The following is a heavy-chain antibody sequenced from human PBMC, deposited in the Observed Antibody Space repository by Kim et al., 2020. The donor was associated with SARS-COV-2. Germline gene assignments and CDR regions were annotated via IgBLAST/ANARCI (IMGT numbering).Heavy chain of an antibody. Sequence: ASVKVSCKASGYTFTGYYMHWVRQAPGQGLEWMGRINPNSGGTNYAQKFQGRVTMTRDTSISTAYMELSRLRSDDTAVYYCARDSLRSAAAGGMDVWGQGTTVTVSS. CDR2: INPNSGGT. D-gene: IGHD6-13*01. CDR1: GYTFTGYY. CDR3: ARDSLRSAAAGGMDV. J-gene: IGHJ6*02. V-gene: IGHV1-2*06.